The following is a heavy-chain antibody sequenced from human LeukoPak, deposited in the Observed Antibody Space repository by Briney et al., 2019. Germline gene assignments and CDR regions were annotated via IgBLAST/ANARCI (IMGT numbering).Heavy chain of an antibody. CDR1: GGSISSGGYY. D-gene: IGHD6-13*01. CDR3: AREDRIAAAGTLDY. Sequence: SETLSLTCTVSGGSISSGGYYWSWIRQHPGKGLEWIGYIYYSGSTYYNPSLKSRVTISVDTSKNQFSLKLSSVTAADTAVYYCAREDRIAAAGTLDYWGQGTLVTVSS. J-gene: IGHJ4*02. V-gene: IGHV4-31*03. CDR2: IYYSGST.